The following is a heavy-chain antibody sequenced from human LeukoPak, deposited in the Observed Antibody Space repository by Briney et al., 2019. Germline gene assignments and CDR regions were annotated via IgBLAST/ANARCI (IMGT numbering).Heavy chain of an antibody. J-gene: IGHJ4*02. Sequence: MASETLSLTCTVSGGSISSSSYYWGWIRQPPGKGLEWIGSIYYSGSTYYNPSLKSRVTISVDTSKNQFSLKLSSVTAADTAVYYCASLGGDWGWGQGTLVTVSS. D-gene: IGHD3-16*01. CDR2: IYYSGST. CDR3: ASLGGDWG. CDR1: GGSISSSSYY. V-gene: IGHV4-39*01.